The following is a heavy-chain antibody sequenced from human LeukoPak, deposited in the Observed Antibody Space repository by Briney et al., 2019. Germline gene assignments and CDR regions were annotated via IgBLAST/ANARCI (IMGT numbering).Heavy chain of an antibody. J-gene: IGHJ4*02. Sequence: PGGSLRLSWAASGLTVSSNFMTWVRQAPGKGLEWVSVIYSGGSTYYADSVKDRFTISRDNSKNMLYLQMNSLRAEDTAVYYCARGGDSLHYWGQGTLVTVSS. CDR2: IYSGGST. V-gene: IGHV3-66*01. CDR1: GLTVSSNF. CDR3: ARGGDSLHY. D-gene: IGHD3-10*01.